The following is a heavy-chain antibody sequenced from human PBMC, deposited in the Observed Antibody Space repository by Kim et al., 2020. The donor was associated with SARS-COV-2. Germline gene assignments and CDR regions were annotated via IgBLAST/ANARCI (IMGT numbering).Heavy chain of an antibody. D-gene: IGHD4-17*01. CDR3: ARAAEDYGDLSFDY. V-gene: IGHV4-59*13. Sequence: SETLSLTCTVSGGSISSYYWSWIRQPPGKGLEWIGYIYYSGSTNYNPSLKSRVTISVDTSKNQFSLKLSSVTAADTAVYYCARAAEDYGDLSFDYWGQGTLVTVSS. J-gene: IGHJ4*02. CDR1: GGSISSYY. CDR2: IYYSGST.